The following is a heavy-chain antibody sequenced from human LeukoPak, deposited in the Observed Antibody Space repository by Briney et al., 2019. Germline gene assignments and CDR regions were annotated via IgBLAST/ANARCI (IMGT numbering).Heavy chain of an antibody. CDR3: ARDHGSVIVPAAIPTYYYYGMDV. J-gene: IGHJ6*02. CDR2: ISAYNGNT. Sequence: ASVKVFCKASGYTFTSYGISWVRQAPGQGLEWMGWISAYNGNTNYAQKLQGRVTMTTDTSTSTAYMELRSLRSDDTAVYYCARDHGSVIVPAAIPTYYYYGMDVWGQGTTVTVSS. CDR1: GYTFTSYG. D-gene: IGHD2-2*02. V-gene: IGHV1-18*01.